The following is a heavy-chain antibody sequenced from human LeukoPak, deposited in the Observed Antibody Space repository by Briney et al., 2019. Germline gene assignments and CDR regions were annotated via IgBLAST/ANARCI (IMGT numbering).Heavy chain of an antibody. CDR3: ARDPRYFDWFSISGDAFDI. CDR2: MSSRSGII. J-gene: IGHJ3*02. Sequence: GGSLRLSCVASGFSFSDYYMNWIRQSPGKGLEWISYMSSRSGIIYYADSVKGRFTISRDNAKKSLYLQMNSLRAEDTAVYYCARDPRYFDWFSISGDAFDIWGQGTMVTVSS. D-gene: IGHD3-9*01. V-gene: IGHV3-11*04. CDR1: GFSFSDYY.